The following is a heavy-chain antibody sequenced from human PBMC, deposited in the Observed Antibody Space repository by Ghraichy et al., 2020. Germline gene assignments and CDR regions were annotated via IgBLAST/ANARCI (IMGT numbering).Heavy chain of an antibody. D-gene: IGHD3-3*01. J-gene: IGHJ4*02. CDR1: GDSITSNYYY. V-gene: IGHV4-39*01. CDR2: VFYRGNS. CDR3: ARQQLKIFGVVSTPDFDF. Sequence: SETLSLTCTVSGDSITSNYYYWGWIRQPPGKGLEWIGSVFYRGNSYYNPSLKSRVTMSADTSKNQFSLSLRSVTAADTAVYYCARQQLKIFGVVSTPDFDFWGQGALVTVSS.